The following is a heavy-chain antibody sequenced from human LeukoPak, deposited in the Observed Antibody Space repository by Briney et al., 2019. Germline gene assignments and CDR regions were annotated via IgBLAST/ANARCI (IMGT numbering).Heavy chain of an antibody. Sequence: GGSLRLSCAASGFNFRGYAMHWVRLVPGKGLEWVAFLRFDGSNEKYAESLKGRFTISRDNAKNSLYLQMNSLRAEDTAVYYCAREPTYSSSWYTSCDYWGQGTLVTVSS. D-gene: IGHD6-13*01. CDR3: AREPTYSSSWYTSCDY. CDR2: LRFDGSNE. J-gene: IGHJ4*02. V-gene: IGHV3-30*02. CDR1: GFNFRGYA.